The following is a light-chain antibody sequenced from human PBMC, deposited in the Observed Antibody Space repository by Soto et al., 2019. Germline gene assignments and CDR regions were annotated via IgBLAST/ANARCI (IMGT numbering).Light chain of an antibody. V-gene: IGKV3-15*01. CDR1: QSVSSN. J-gene: IGKJ5*01. CDR2: GAS. CDR3: QQYNEWPPFT. Sequence: ESVLTQSSGTLSLSPGERATLSCRASQSVSSNYLAWYQQKPGQAPRLLIYGASTRATGIPDRFSGSVSGTEFTLTISSLQSEDFAVYYCQQYNEWPPFTFGQGTRLEIK.